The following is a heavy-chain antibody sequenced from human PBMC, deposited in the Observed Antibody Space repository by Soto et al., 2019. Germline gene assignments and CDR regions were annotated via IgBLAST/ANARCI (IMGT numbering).Heavy chain of an antibody. CDR3: AKDHSWLANLDY. J-gene: IGHJ4*02. CDR2: ISYDGSNK. Sequence: GGSLRLSCAASGFTFSSYGMHWVRQAPGKGLEWVAVISYDGSNKYYADSVKGRFTISRDNSKNTLYLQMNSLRAEDTAVYYCAKDHSWLANLDYWGQGTLVTVSS. D-gene: IGHD6-19*01. CDR1: GFTFSSYG. V-gene: IGHV3-30*18.